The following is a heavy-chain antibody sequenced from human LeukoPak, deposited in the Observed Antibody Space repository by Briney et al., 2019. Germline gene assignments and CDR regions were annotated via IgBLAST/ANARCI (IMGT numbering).Heavy chain of an antibody. J-gene: IGHJ6*02. CDR1: GFTFSSYS. D-gene: IGHD4-17*01. V-gene: IGHV3-21*01. Sequence: GGSLRLSCAGSGFTFSSYSMNWVRQAPGKGLEWVSSISSSSSYIYYADSVKGRFTIFRDNAKNSLYLQMNSLRAEDTAVYYCARDRETTVTTRFYYYYYGMDVWGQGTTVTVSS. CDR3: ARDRETTVTTRFYYYYYGMDV. CDR2: ISSSSSYI.